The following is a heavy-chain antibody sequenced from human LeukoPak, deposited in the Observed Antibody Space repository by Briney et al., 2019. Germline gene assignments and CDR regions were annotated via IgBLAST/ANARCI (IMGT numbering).Heavy chain of an antibody. J-gene: IGHJ4*02. CDR1: GFSFTSYW. CDR3: ARQDQYSSSWYIFDY. CDR2: IYPGDSDT. D-gene: IGHD6-13*01. Sequence: GESLKISCKGSGFSFTSYWIGWVRQMPGKGLEWMGIIYPGDSDTRYSPSFQGQVTISADKSISTAYLQWSSLKASDTAMYYCARQDQYSSSWYIFDYWGQGTLVTVSS. V-gene: IGHV5-51*01.